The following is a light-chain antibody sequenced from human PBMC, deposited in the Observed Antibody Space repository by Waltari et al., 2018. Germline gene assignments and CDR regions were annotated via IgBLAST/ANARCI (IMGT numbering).Light chain of an antibody. Sequence: QSVLTQPPSASGTPGQRVTISCSGSSSNIGSNYVYWYQQLPGAATKLLIYRNKQRPSGVPDRFSGSKSGTSASLAISGLRSEDEADYYCAAWDDSLSGPVFGGGTKLTV. CDR1: SSNIGSNY. J-gene: IGLJ2*01. CDR3: AAWDDSLSGPV. CDR2: RNK. V-gene: IGLV1-47*01.